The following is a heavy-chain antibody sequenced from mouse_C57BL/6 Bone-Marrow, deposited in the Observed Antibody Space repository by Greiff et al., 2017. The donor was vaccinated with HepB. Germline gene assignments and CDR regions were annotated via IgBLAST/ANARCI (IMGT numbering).Heavy chain of an antibody. Sequence: QVHVKQSGAELVKPGASVKLSCKASGYTFTSYWMHWVKPRPGRGLEWIGRIDPNSGGTKYNEKFKSKATLTVDKPSSTAYMQLSSLTSEDSEVYYCARPHLSVEEFAYWGQGTLVTVSA. V-gene: IGHV1-72*01. D-gene: IGHD6-2*01. J-gene: IGHJ3*01. CDR2: IDPNSGGT. CDR1: GYTFTSYW. CDR3: ARPHLSVEEFAY.